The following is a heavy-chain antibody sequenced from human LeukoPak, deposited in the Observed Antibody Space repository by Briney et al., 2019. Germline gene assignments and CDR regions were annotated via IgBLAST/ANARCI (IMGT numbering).Heavy chain of an antibody. D-gene: IGHD6-19*01. CDR1: GYTLTELS. CDR2: FDPEDGET. Sequence: ASVKVSCKVSGYTLTELSMHWVRQAPGKGLEWMGGFDPEDGETICAQKFQGRVTMTEDTSTDTAYMELSSLRSEDTAVYYCATDRPYSSGWPLDYWGQGTLVTVSS. J-gene: IGHJ4*02. CDR3: ATDRPYSSGWPLDY. V-gene: IGHV1-24*01.